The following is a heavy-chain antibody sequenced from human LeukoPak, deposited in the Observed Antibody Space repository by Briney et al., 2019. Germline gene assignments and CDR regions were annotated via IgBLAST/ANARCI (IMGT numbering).Heavy chain of an antibody. CDR2: ITSSGDGT. CDR1: GFTFSIYA. V-gene: IGHV3-23*01. J-gene: IGHJ4*02. CDR3: AKDRPNYYGSNGHYYRRDGDY. Sequence: GGSLRLSCAASGFTFSIYAMSCVRQAPGKGLQWVSSITSSGDGTYYADSVKGRFTISRDNSENMLYLQMNSLRAEDTAVYFCAKDRPNYYGSNGHYYRRDGDYWGQGTLVTVSS. D-gene: IGHD3-22*01.